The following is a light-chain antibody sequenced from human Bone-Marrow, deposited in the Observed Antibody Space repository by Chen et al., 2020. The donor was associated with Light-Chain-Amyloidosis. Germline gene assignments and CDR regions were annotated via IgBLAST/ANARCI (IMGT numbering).Light chain of an antibody. Sequence: IVLTQSPDSLTVSLGERATIKCESSQSVLFTSNNKNYLAWYQQRPGQPPKLLISRASTRESGVPDRFSGSGSGTHFTLNISRLRAEDVAVYYCQQYYISPLTFGGGTKVEVK. CDR3: QQYYISPLT. CDR1: QSVLFTSNNKNY. V-gene: IGKV4-1*01. CDR2: RAS. J-gene: IGKJ4*01.